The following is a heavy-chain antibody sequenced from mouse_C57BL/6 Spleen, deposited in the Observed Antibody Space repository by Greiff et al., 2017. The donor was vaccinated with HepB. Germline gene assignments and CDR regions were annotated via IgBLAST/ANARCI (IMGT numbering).Heavy chain of an antibody. CDR2: ISSGGSYT. V-gene: IGHV5-6*01. CDR3: ARHLTTGAWFAY. CDR1: GFTFSSYG. J-gene: IGHJ3*01. D-gene: IGHD2-12*01. Sequence: EVHLVESGGDLVKPGGSLKLSCAASGFTFSSYGMSWVRQTPDKRLEWVATISSGGSYTYYPDSVKGRFTISRDNAKNTLYLQMSSLKSEDTAMYYCARHLTTGAWFAYWGQGTLVTVSA.